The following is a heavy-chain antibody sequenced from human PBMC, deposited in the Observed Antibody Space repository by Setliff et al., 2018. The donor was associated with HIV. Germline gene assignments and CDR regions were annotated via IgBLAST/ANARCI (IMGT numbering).Heavy chain of an antibody. Sequence: ASVKVSCKASGYTFTSYYLHWVRQAPGQGLEWMGMINPSGGSASYAQKFQGRVTMSRDTSTSTAYMELSSLRSEDTAVYYCARVPPYYDSSGYYEYYYYGMDVWGQGTTVTVSS. CDR2: INPSGGSA. J-gene: IGHJ6*02. D-gene: IGHD3-22*01. CDR3: ARVPPYYDSSGYYEYYYYGMDV. CDR1: GYTFTSYY. V-gene: IGHV1-46*01.